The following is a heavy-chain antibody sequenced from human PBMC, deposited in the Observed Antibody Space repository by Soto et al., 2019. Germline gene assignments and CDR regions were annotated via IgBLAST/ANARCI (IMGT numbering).Heavy chain of an antibody. CDR3: AKFGSSSTDYYYYYGMDV. CDR2: TSSRGGST. J-gene: IGHJ6*02. V-gene: IGHV3-23*01. CDR1: GFTFSTYA. D-gene: IGHD6-6*01. Sequence: GGSLRLSCTASGFTFSTYAMSWVRQAPGKGLEWVSTTSSRGGSTYYADSVKGRFTISRDNSKNTLYLQMNSLRAEDTAVYYCAKFGSSSTDYYYYYGMDVWGQGTTVTVSS.